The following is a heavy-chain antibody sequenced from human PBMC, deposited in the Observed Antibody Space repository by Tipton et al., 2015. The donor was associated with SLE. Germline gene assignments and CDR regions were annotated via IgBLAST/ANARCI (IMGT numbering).Heavy chain of an antibody. CDR3: ARDLGSYYGSDY. J-gene: IGHJ4*02. CDR2: IYDNGAA. D-gene: IGHD1-26*01. CDR1: GGSISSGGYY. V-gene: IGHV4-31*03. Sequence: TLSLTCTVSGGSISSGGYYWSWIRQHPGKGLEWIGYIYDNGAAYYNPPLKSRVTMSLDTSKNQFSLKLSSVTAADTAVYYCARDLGSYYGSDYWGQGSLLTVSS.